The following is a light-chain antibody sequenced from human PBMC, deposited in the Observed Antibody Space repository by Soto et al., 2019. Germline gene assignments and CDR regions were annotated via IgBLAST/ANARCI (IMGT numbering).Light chain of an antibody. V-gene: IGKV1-5*03. CDR2: KAS. Sequence: DIRMTQSPSTLSASVGDRVTITCRASQSISTWLAWYQQEPGKAPKLLIHKASSLQSGVPSRFSGSGSGTDFTLTISSLQSEDFAVYYCQQYNNWPPALTFGGGTKV. CDR1: QSISTW. CDR3: QQYNNWPPALT. J-gene: IGKJ4*01.